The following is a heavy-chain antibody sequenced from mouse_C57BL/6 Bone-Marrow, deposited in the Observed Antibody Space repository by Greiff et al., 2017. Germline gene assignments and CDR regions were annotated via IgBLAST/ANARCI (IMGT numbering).Heavy chain of an antibody. D-gene: IGHD1-1*01. V-gene: IGHV1-80*01. J-gene: IGHJ2*01. CDR1: GYAFSSYW. CDR3: AKYGYYGSSHYFDY. CDR2: IYPGDGDT. Sequence: QVQLKESGAELVKPGASVKISCKASGYAFSSYWMNWVKQRPGKGLEWIGQIYPGDGDTNYNGKFKGKATLTADKSSSTAYMQLSSLTSEDSAVYFGAKYGYYGSSHYFDYWGQGTTLTVSA.